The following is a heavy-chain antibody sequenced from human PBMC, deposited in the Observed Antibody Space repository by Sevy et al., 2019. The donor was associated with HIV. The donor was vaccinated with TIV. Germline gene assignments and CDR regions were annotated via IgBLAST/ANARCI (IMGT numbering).Heavy chain of an antibody. D-gene: IGHD3-10*01. CDR1: GFTFSSYA. J-gene: IGHJ4*02. V-gene: IGHV3-23*01. CDR2: ISGSGDST. CDR3: AKVLNPRTSYYGSGSYSKPYYFDY. Sequence: QLGGSLRLSCAASGFTFSSYAMSWVRQAPGKGLEWVSAISGSGDSTYYADSVKGRFTISRDNSKNTLYLQMNSLRAEDTAVYYCAKVLNPRTSYYGSGSYSKPYYFDYWGQGTLVTVSS.